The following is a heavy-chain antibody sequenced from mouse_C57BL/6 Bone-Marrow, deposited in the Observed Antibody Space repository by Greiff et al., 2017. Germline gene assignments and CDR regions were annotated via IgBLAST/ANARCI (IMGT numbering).Heavy chain of an antibody. CDR3: ARKRAWFAD. CDR1: GYTFPSYG. J-gene: IGHJ3*01. Sequence: VQLQQSGAELARPGASVKLSCKASGYTFPSYGISWVQQSTGQGLEWIGEIYPRGGNTYYNEQVKGKATLTADKSSSTAYMELRSLTSEDSAVYFGARKRAWFADWGQGTLVTVSA. V-gene: IGHV1-81*01. CDR2: IYPRGGNT.